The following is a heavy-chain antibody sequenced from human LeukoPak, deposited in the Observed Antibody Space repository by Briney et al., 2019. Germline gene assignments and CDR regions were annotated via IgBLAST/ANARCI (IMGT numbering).Heavy chain of an antibody. V-gene: IGHV3-33*01. D-gene: IGHD3-3*01. J-gene: IGHJ4*02. CDR2: IWYDGTNK. Sequence: GGSLRLSCVASGFIFSSYGMHWVRQAPGKGLEWVAVIWYDGTNKYYGDSVKGRFTISRDNSKNTLYLQINRLGVEDTAVYYCARDKIYDFWSGHNFDYWGQGTLVTVFS. CDR3: ARDKIYDFWSGHNFDY. CDR1: GFIFSSYG.